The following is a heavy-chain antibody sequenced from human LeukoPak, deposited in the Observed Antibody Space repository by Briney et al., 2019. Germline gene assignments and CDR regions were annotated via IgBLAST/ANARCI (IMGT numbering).Heavy chain of an antibody. CDR2: IYYSGST. J-gene: IGHJ6*03. Sequence: SETLSLTCTVSGGSISSYYWSWIRQPPGKGLEWIGYIYYSGSTSYNPSLKSRVTISVDTSKNQFSLKLSSVTAADTAVYYCARGGQIVPAAKNYPFYYYYYYMDVWGKGTTVTVSS. CDR1: GGSISSYY. D-gene: IGHD2-2*01. CDR3: ARGGQIVPAAKNYPFYYYYYYMDV. V-gene: IGHV4-59*01.